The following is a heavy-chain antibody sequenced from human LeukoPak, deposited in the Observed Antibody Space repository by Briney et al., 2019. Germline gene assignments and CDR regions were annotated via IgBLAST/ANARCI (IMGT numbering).Heavy chain of an antibody. J-gene: IGHJ3*02. CDR2: MNPNSGNT. D-gene: IGHD3-22*01. CDR1: GYTFTSYD. V-gene: IGHV1-8*03. Sequence: ASVKVSCKASGYTFTSYDINWVRQATGQGLEWMGWMNPNSGNTGYAQKFQGRVTITRNTSISTAYMELSSLRSEDTAVYYCARDAYYYDSSGYYYDDAFDIWGQGTMVTVSS. CDR3: ARDAYYYDSSGYYYDDAFDI.